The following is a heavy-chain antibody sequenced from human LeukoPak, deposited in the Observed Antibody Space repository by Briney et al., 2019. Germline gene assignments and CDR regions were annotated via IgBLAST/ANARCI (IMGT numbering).Heavy chain of an antibody. Sequence: SETLSLTCSVSGGSVSSYYWSWIRQSPGKGLEWIGYIHNSGRTNYNPSLKSRVTGFVDTSKNQVSLRLSSVTAADTAVYYCARHRTISSESYFDYWGQGALVTVSS. D-gene: IGHD1-26*01. J-gene: IGHJ4*02. CDR1: GGSVSSYY. CDR2: IHNSGRT. V-gene: IGHV4-59*08. CDR3: ARHRTISSESYFDY.